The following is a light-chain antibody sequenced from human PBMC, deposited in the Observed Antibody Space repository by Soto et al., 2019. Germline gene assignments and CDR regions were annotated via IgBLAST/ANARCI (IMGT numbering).Light chain of an antibody. CDR1: QSVSSSY. CDR2: GAS. V-gene: IGKV3-20*01. CDR3: QQYGSSPRT. J-gene: IGKJ1*01. Sequence: EIVLTQSPGTLSLSPGERATLSCRASQSVSSSYLAWSQQKPGQAPRLLIYGASSRATGIPDRFSGSGSGTDFTLTISRLEPEDVAVYYCQQYGSSPRTFGQGTKVEIK.